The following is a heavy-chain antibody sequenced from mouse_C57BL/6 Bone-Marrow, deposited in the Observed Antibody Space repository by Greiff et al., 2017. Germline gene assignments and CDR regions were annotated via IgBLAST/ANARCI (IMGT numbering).Heavy chain of an antibody. CDR2: IYPGSGST. V-gene: IGHV1-55*01. CDR1: GYTFTSYW. J-gene: IGHJ4*01. D-gene: IGHD1-1*01. Sequence: QVQLQQPGAELVKPGASVKMSCKASGYTFTSYWITWVKQRPGQGLEWIGDIYPGSGSTNYNEKFKSKATLTVETSSSTAYMQLSSLTSEDSAVYYCARLTTVVATPYYAMDYWGQGTSVTVSS. CDR3: ARLTTVVATPYYAMDY.